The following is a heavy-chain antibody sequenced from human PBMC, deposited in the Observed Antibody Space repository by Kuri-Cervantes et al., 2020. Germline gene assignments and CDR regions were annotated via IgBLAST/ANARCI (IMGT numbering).Heavy chain of an antibody. J-gene: IGHJ3*02. Sequence: QTLSLTCGVSGYSISSDNWWGWIRQPPGKALEWLALIYWDEDKRYGPSLKSRLTITKDTSKNQVVLTMTNMDPVDTATYYCAHRILRATLAFDIWGQGTLVTVSS. V-gene: IGHV2-5*05. D-gene: IGHD1-26*01. CDR2: IYWDEDK. CDR3: AHRILRATLAFDI. CDR1: GYSISSDNW.